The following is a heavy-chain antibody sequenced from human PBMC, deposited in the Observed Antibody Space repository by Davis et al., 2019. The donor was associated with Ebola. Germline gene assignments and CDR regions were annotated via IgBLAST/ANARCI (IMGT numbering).Heavy chain of an antibody. V-gene: IGHV1-69*13. CDR1: GGTFSSYA. CDR2: IIPIFGTA. D-gene: IGHD3-22*01. Sequence: SVKVSCKASGGTFSSYAISWVRQAPGQGLEWMGGIIPIFGTANYAQKFQGRVTITADESTSTAYMELSSLRSEDTAVYYCARERGSDYYDSSGYYYGNDAFDIWGQGTMVTVSS. CDR3: ARERGSDYYDSSGYYYGNDAFDI. J-gene: IGHJ3*02.